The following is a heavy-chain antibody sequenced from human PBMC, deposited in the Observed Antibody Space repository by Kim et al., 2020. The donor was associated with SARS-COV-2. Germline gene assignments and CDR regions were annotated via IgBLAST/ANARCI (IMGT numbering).Heavy chain of an antibody. CDR3: ARDLSWGLPISSGWYRGSPYNWFDP. J-gene: IGHJ5*02. CDR2: INGNTGNP. CDR1: GYTFTTYA. Sequence: ASVKVSCKASGYTFTTYAIHWVRQAPGQGLEWMGWINGNTGNPTYAQGFTGRFVFSLDTSVGTAYLQITRLKVDDTAVYYCARDLSWGLPISSGWYRGSPYNWFDPWGQGTLVTVSS. D-gene: IGHD6-19*01. V-gene: IGHV7-4-1*02.